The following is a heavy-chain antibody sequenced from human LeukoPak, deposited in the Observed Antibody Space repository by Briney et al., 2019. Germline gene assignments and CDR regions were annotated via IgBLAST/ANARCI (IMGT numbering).Heavy chain of an antibody. CDR1: GYTFTSYY. J-gene: IGHJ4*02. D-gene: IGHD4-17*01. Sequence: ASVTVSCTASGYTFTSYYMHWVRQAPGQGLEWMGIINPSGGSTSYAQKFQGRVTLTRDTSISTAYMELSRLRSDDTAVYYCAREGDYGNDYWGQGTLVTVSS. CDR3: AREGDYGNDY. CDR2: INPSGGST. V-gene: IGHV1-46*01.